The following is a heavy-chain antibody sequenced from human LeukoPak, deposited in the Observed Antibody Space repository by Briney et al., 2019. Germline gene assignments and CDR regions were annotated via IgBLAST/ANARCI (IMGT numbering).Heavy chain of an antibody. D-gene: IGHD5-18*01. Sequence: GGSLRLSCAASGFTFSSYSMNWVRQAPGEGLEWVSYISSSSSTIYYADSVKGRFTISRDNAKNSLYLQMNSLRAEDTAVYYCARARKVQLWSEYYYGMDVWGQGTTVTVSS. CDR2: ISSSSSTI. V-gene: IGHV3-48*01. J-gene: IGHJ6*02. CDR1: GFTFSSYS. CDR3: ARARKVQLWSEYYYGMDV.